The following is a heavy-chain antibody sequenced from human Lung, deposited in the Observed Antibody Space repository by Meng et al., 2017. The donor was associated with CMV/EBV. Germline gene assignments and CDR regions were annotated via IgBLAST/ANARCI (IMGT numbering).Heavy chain of an antibody. CDR3: ARGSTSVTMIVVVITAASLAYDS. CDR2: INHRGST. Sequence: SXTLSPTCAVHGGSFSGYDWSWIRQSPGKGLEWIGEINHRGSTNYNPSPKSRLTISVDTSKNPFSLNLNSVTAADTGVYCCARGSTSVTMIVVVITAASLAYDSWGQGTLVTVSS. V-gene: IGHV4-34*01. J-gene: IGHJ4*02. D-gene: IGHD3-22*01. CDR1: GGSFSGYD.